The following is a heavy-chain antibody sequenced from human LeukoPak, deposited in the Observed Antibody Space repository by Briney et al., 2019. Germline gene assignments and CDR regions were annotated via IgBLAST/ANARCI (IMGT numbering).Heavy chain of an antibody. CDR2: ISGSGGST. V-gene: IGHV3-23*01. J-gene: IGHJ6*03. CDR1: GFTFSSYA. CDR3: AKDRRYYYYMDV. D-gene: IGHD6-6*01. Sequence: GGSLRLSCAASGFTFSSYAMSWVRQAPGKGLEWVSAISGSGGSTYYADSVKGRFTISRDNSKNTLYMQMNSLRAEDTAVYYCAKDRRYYYYMDVWGKGTTVTVSS.